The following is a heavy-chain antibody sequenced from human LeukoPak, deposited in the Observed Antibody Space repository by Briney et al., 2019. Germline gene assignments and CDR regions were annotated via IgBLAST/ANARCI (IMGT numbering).Heavy chain of an antibody. J-gene: IGHJ6*03. CDR3: ASDSAIVVLAYMDV. Sequence: GGSLRLSCAASGFTFSSYAMSWVRQAPGKGLEWVSAISGSGGSTYYADSVKGRFTISRDNSKNTLYLQMNNLRAEDTGVYYCASDSAIVVLAYMDVWGKGTTVTVSS. CDR2: ISGSGGST. CDR1: GFTFSSYA. V-gene: IGHV3-23*01. D-gene: IGHD2-15*01.